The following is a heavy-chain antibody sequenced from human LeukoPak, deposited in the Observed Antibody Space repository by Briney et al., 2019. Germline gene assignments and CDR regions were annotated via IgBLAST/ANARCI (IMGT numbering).Heavy chain of an antibody. CDR1: GFKFDDYA. J-gene: IGHJ6*02. CDR2: IPWTNAGE. D-gene: IGHD3-16*01. V-gene: IGHV3-9*01. CDR3: AKGRGADTSYGMNV. Sequence: GGSLRLSCAASGFKFDDYAMHWVRQAPGKGLEWVSSIPWTNAGEAYADSVKGLCTISRDNAKNSVYLELKSLRAEDTALYYCAKGRGADTSYGMNVWGQGTTVIVSS.